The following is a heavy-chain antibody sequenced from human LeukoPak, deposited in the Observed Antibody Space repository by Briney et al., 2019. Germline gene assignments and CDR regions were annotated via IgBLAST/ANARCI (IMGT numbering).Heavy chain of an antibody. CDR3: TSHDYGGYEGVDY. J-gene: IGHJ4*02. V-gene: IGHV3-73*01. CDR2: IRSKANSYAT. D-gene: IGHD4-17*01. CDR1: GFTFSSYG. Sequence: GGSLRLSCAASGFTFSSYGLHWVRQASGKGLEWVGRIRSKANSYATAYAASVKGRSTISRDDSKNTAYLQMNSLKTEDTAVYYCTSHDYGGYEGVDYWGQGTLVTVSS.